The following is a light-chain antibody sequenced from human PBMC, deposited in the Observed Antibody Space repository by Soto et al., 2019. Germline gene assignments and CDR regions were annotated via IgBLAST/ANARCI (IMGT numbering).Light chain of an antibody. CDR2: DAS. CDR3: QQYNSYSLT. CDR1: QSISSW. V-gene: IGKV1-5*01. Sequence: DIHMTQSPSTLSASVGDRVTITCRASQSISSWLAWYQQKPGKAPKPLIYDASSLESGVPSRFSGSGSGTEFTLTISSLQPDDFATYYCQQYNSYSLTFGGGTKVDIK. J-gene: IGKJ4*01.